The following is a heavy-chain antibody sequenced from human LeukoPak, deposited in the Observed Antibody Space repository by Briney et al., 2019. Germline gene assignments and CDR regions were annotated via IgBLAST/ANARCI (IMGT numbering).Heavy chain of an antibody. D-gene: IGHD5-12*01. CDR1: GFTFSSYA. J-gene: IGHJ4*02. CDR2: ISGSGGST. V-gene: IGHV3-23*01. Sequence: PGGSLRLSCAASGFTFSSYAMSWVRQAPGKGLEWVSAISGSGGSTYYADSVKGRFTISRDNSKNTLYLQMNSLRAEDTAVYYCANGYSGYDQPFGYWGQGTLVTVSS. CDR3: ANGYSGYDQPFGY.